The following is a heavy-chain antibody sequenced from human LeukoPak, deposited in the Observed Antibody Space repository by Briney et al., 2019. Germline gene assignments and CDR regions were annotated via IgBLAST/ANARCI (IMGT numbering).Heavy chain of an antibody. J-gene: IGHJ4*02. V-gene: IGHV3-48*01. CDR3: ASHPRYYYDSSGDY. Sequence: GGSLRLSCAASGFTFSSYSMNWVRQAPGKGLEWVSYISSSSSTIYYADSVKGRSTISRDNAKNSLYLQMNSLRAEDTAVYYCASHPRYYYDSSGDYWGQGTLVTVSS. CDR1: GFTFSSYS. CDR2: ISSSSSTI. D-gene: IGHD3-22*01.